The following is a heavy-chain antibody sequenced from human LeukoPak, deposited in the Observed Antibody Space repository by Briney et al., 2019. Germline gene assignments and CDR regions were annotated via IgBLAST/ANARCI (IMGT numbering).Heavy chain of an antibody. CDR3: ARSVPYSSPSSN. CDR2: INPNTGDT. D-gene: IGHD6-13*01. J-gene: IGHJ4*02. Sequence: GASAKVSCKASGYSFTGFYIQWMRQAPGQGLEWMGWINPNTGDTNSAPKFQGRITLTSDTSIRTAYMEISRLTSDDTAVYFCARSVPYSSPSSNWGQGTLVTVSS. CDR1: GYSFTGFY. V-gene: IGHV1-2*02.